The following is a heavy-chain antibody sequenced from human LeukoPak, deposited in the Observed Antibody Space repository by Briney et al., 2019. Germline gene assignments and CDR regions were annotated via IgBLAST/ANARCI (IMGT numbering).Heavy chain of an antibody. CDR1: GYIFTSYW. V-gene: IGHV5-51*01. J-gene: IGHJ3*02. Sequence: TGEALKISCKCSGYIFTSYWIGWVRPMPGEGLGWMGIIYPGDSDTRYSPSFEGQVTISADKSISTAYQQWSGLRASDTAMYYCARQSLDAFDIWSQGTMVTVSS. D-gene: IGHD6-6*01. CDR2: IYPGDSDT. CDR3: ARQSLDAFDI.